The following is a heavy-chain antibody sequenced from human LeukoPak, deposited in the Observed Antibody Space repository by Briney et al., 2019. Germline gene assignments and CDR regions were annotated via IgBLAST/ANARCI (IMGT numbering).Heavy chain of an antibody. D-gene: IGHD3-16*01. J-gene: IGHJ3*02. CDR1: GFTFSSYG. V-gene: IGHV3-33*06. Sequence: GGSLRLSCAASGFTFSSYGMHWVRQAPGKGLEWVAVIWYDGSNKYYADSVKGRFTISRDNSKNTLYLQMNSLRAEDTAVYYCAKGDGAFDIWGQGTMVTVSS. CDR3: AKGDGAFDI. CDR2: IWYDGSNK.